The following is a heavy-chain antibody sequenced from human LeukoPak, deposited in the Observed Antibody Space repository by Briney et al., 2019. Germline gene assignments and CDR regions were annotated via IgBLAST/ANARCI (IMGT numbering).Heavy chain of an antibody. CDR2: ISYDGSNK. Sequence: GGSLRLSCAASGFTFSSYGMQWVRQAPGKGLEWVAVISYDGSNKYYADSVKGRFTISRDNSKNTLYLQMNSLRAEDTAVYYCAKDLLYSDVWGSYRPNPLDYWGQGTLVTVSS. CDR1: GFTFSSYG. V-gene: IGHV3-30*18. CDR3: AKDLLYSDVWGSYRPNPLDY. D-gene: IGHD3-16*02. J-gene: IGHJ4*02.